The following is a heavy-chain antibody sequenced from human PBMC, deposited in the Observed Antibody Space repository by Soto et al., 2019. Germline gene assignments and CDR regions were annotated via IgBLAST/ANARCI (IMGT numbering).Heavy chain of an antibody. CDR1: GFTFSSYA. CDR2: ISGSGGST. D-gene: IGHD3-9*01. J-gene: IGHJ4*02. V-gene: IGHV3-23*01. CDR3: ANTPLYYDILTGYYNDY. Sequence: GGSLRLSCAASGFTFSSYAMSWVRQAPGKGLEWVSAISGSGGSTYYVDSVKGRFTISRDNSKNTLYLQMNSLRAEDTAVYYCANTPLYYDILTGYYNDYWGQGTLVTVSS.